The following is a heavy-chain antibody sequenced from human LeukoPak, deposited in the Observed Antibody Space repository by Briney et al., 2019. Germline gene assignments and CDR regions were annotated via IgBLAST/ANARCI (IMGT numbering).Heavy chain of an antibody. CDR3: AKDEPLIAVAGTLDY. D-gene: IGHD6-19*01. CDR2: ISYDGSNK. Sequence: GGSLRLSCAASGFTFSSYGMHWVRQAPGKGLEWVAVISYDGSNKYYADSVEGRFTISRDNSKNTLYLQMNSLRAEDTAVYYCAKDEPLIAVAGTLDYWGQGTLVTVSS. V-gene: IGHV3-30*18. CDR1: GFTFSSYG. J-gene: IGHJ4*02.